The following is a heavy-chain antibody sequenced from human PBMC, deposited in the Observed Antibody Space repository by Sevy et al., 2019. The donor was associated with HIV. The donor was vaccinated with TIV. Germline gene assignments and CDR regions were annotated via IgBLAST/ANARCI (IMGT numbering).Heavy chain of an antibody. D-gene: IGHD2-2*01. CDR2: ISRSGGST. Sequence: GGSLRLSCAASGFTFSNYAMSWVRQAPGKGLEWVSSISRSGGSTYYADPLKGRFTISRDNSKNTLYLQMNSLRAEDTAVYYCAKVDVVVPVADYGMDVWGQGTTVTVSS. CDR1: GFTFSNYA. J-gene: IGHJ6*02. V-gene: IGHV3-23*01. CDR3: AKVDVVVPVADYGMDV.